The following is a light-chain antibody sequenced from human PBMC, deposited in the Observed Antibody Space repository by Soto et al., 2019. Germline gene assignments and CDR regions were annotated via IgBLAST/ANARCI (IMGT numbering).Light chain of an antibody. CDR1: QDIGNY. Sequence: DIQMTQSPSSLSASVGDRVTITCRASQDIGNYLNWYQQTPGKAPRLLIYDASNLEIGVPSRFNASGSGTEFTFTITSLQPEDIATYYCQQYHNLPPYTFGRGTKLDLK. CDR2: DAS. V-gene: IGKV1-33*01. J-gene: IGKJ2*01. CDR3: QQYHNLPPYT.